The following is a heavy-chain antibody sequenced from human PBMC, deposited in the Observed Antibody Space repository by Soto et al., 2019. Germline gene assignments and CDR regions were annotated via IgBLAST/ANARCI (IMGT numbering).Heavy chain of an antibody. J-gene: IGHJ5*02. D-gene: IGHD3-3*01. Sequence: ASVKVSCKASGYSFTSYDIHWVRQAPGQGLEWMGIINPSGGSSSYAQKFQGRVTMTRDTSTSTVHMELSSLRSEDTAVYYCARLVRDFWSGSAKYNWFDPWGQGTLVTVSS. CDR3: ARLVRDFWSGSAKYNWFDP. CDR1: GYSFTSYD. CDR2: INPSGGSS. V-gene: IGHV1-46*01.